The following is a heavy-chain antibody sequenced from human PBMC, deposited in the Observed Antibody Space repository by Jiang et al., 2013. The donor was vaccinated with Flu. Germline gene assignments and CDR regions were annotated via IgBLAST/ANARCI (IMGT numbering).Heavy chain of an antibody. D-gene: IGHD1-1*01. Sequence: QLLESGGGVVQPGMSLRLSCAASGFTFSRYGMHWVRQAPGKGLEWVAIIWYDGSKKFYTDSVTGRFTISRDNSNNTVYLQMDSLRAEDTAVYYCARDNDADWYFDLWGRGTLVTVSS. CDR3: ARDNDADWYFDL. CDR2: IWYDGSKK. V-gene: IGHV3-33*01. J-gene: IGHJ2*01. CDR1: GFTFSRYG.